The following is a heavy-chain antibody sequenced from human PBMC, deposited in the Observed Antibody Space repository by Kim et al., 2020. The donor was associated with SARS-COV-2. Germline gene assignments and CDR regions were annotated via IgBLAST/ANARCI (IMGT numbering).Heavy chain of an antibody. D-gene: IGHD3-16*02. Sequence: GWSLRLTCAASGVTLSDYYLSWIRQAPGKWLEWVSYISSSSSYTNYADSVKGRFTISRDNAKNSLYLQMNSLRAEDTAVYYCARVGYDYVWGSYRDYYYYYGMDVWGQETTVTVSS. CDR2: ISSSSSYT. V-gene: IGHV3-11*05. CDR1: GVTLSDYY. J-gene: IGHJ6*02. CDR3: ARVGYDYVWGSYRDYYYYYGMDV.